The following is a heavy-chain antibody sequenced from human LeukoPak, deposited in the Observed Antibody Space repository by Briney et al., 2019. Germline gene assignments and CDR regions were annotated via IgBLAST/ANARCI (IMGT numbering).Heavy chain of an antibody. D-gene: IGHD1-1*01. J-gene: IGHJ6*02. CDR3: ARTDTTLNKFGMDV. V-gene: IGHV3-7*01. Sequence: GGSLRLSCAVSGFTLSRYWMSWVRQAPGKGLEWVANIKPDGSEKYYVDSVEGRFIISRDNAKNSLSLRMNSLRAEDTAVYYCARTDTTLNKFGMDVWGQGTTVIVSS. CDR2: IKPDGSEK. CDR1: GFTLSRYW.